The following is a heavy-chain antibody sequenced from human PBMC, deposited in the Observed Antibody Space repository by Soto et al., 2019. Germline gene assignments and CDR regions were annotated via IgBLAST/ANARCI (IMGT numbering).Heavy chain of an antibody. CDR2: ISYTVDA. D-gene: IGHD5-18*01. CDR1: AGSISRYY. CDR3: VGSLMSRAMESFDY. Sequence: PSETLSLTCSVSAGSISRYYWGWVRQSPREGLEWIAHISYTVDASYNPSLKSRVTIALDTSKNQIALSLMSVTAADTAVYYCVGSLMSRAMESFDYWCQGTLGTVSS. V-gene: IGHV4-59*01. J-gene: IGHJ4*02.